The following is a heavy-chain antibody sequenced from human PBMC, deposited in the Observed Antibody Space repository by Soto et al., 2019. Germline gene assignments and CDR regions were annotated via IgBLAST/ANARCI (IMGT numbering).Heavy chain of an antibody. Sequence: GESLKISCLGSGYTCTDYWIGWVRQIPGKGLEWMGIIYPDDSDVRYSPSFQGQVTMSVDKSSNTAFLQWTSLKASDTAIYYCARQSSDTYSDYFDPWGQGTLVTVSS. J-gene: IGHJ5*02. V-gene: IGHV5-51*01. CDR3: ARQSSDTYSDYFDP. CDR2: IYPDDSDV. D-gene: IGHD2-15*01. CDR1: GYTCTDYW.